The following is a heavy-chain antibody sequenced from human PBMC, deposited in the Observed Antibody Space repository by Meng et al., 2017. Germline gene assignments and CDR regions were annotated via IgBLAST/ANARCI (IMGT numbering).Heavy chain of an antibody. V-gene: IGHV1-8*03. J-gene: IGHJ4*02. Sequence: ASVKVSCKASGYTFTSYDINWVRQATGQGLEWMGWMNPNSGNTGYAQKFQGRVTITRNTSIGTAYMELSSLRSEDTAVYYCARVRGYYGSGSYYSQREAFDYWGQGTLVTVSS. D-gene: IGHD3-10*01. CDR1: GYTFTSYD. CDR2: MNPNSGNT. CDR3: ARVRGYYGSGSYYSQREAFDY.